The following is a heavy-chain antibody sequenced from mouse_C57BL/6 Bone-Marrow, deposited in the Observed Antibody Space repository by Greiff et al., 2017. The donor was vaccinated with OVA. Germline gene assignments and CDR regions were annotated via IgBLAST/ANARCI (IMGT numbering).Heavy chain of an antibody. Sequence: EVKLVESGGGLVKPGGSLKLSCAASGFTFSSYAMSWVRQTPEKRLEWVATISDGGSYTYYPHNVKGRFTISRDNAKNNLYLQMSHLKSEDTAMYYGARDCNYYAMDYWGQGTSVTVSS. CDR3: ARDCNYYAMDY. J-gene: IGHJ4*01. CDR2: ISDGGSYT. CDR1: GFTFSSYA. D-gene: IGHD2-1*01. V-gene: IGHV5-4*01.